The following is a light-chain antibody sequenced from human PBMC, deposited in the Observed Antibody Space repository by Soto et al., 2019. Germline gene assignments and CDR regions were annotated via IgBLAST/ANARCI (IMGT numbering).Light chain of an antibody. CDR1: QSISSNF. CDR2: GAS. V-gene: IGKV3-20*01. Sequence: EIVLTQSPGTLSLSPGERATLSCSASQSISSNFLAWYQQKPGQAPRLLIYGASSRATGIPDRFSGSGSGTDFTLTISRLEPEDFAVYFCQRYSTSPYTFGQGTKLEIK. CDR3: QRYSTSPYT. J-gene: IGKJ2*01.